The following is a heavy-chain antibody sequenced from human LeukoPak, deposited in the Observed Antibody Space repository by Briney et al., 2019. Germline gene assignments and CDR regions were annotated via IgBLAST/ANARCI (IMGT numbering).Heavy chain of an antibody. CDR2: ISYDGSNK. J-gene: IGHJ3*02. CDR3: ATNYYDSSGSHKAPQDAFDI. D-gene: IGHD3-22*01. CDR1: GFTFSSYA. V-gene: IGHV3-30-3*01. Sequence: GRSLRLSCAASGFTFSSYAMHWVRQAPGKGLEWVAVISYDGSNKYYADSVKGRFTISRDNSKNTLYLQMNSLRAEDTAVYYCATNYYDSSGSHKAPQDAFDIWGQGTMVTVSS.